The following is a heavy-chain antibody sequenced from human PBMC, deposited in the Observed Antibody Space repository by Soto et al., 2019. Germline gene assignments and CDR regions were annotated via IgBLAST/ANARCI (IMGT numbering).Heavy chain of an antibody. CDR3: VRDGSKSLRDWFDP. V-gene: IGHV4-4*07. CDR1: GGSISNFY. CDR2: VYATGST. J-gene: IGHJ5*02. Sequence: SETLSLTCNASGGSISNFYWAWIRKTAGNGLEWMGRVYATGSTDYNPSLRSRVAMSVEISKKTFSLRLRSVTGADSGVYYCVRDGSKSLRDWFDPWGQGILVTVSS.